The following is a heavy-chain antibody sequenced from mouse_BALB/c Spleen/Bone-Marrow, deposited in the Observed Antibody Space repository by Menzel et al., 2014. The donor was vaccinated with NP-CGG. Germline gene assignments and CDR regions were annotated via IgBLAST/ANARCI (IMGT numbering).Heavy chain of an antibody. V-gene: IGHV1-80*01. Sequence: LVESGAELVRPGSSVKTSCESSGYVFSTYWINWVKQRPGQGLEWIGQIYPGDGDNDYNGKFKDKATLTADKSSNTAYMQLSSLASEDSAVYFCARGGISVDYWGQGTTLTVSS. CDR3: ARGGISVDY. CDR1: GYVFSTYW. CDR2: IYPGDGDN. J-gene: IGHJ2*01.